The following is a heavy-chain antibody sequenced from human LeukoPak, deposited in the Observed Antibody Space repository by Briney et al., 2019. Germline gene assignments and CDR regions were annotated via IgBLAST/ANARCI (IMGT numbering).Heavy chain of an antibody. Sequence: GGSLRLSCAASGFTFSSYEMNWVRQAPGKGLEWVANTKEDGGEKYYVDSVKGRFTISRDNAENSLYLQMNSLRAEDTAVYYCARRSVAGSLDYWGQGTLVTVSS. CDR1: GFTFSSYE. CDR3: ARRSVAGSLDY. J-gene: IGHJ4*02. D-gene: IGHD6-19*01. CDR2: TKEDGGEK. V-gene: IGHV3-7*01.